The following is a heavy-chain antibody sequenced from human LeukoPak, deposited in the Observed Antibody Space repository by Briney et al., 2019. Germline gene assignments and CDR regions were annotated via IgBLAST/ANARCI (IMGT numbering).Heavy chain of an antibody. CDR3: ARENVDSNGMDV. CDR1: GFTFSRYW. V-gene: IGHV3-7*01. J-gene: IGHJ6*02. Sequence: GGSLRLSCAASGFTFSRYWMSWVRQAPGKGLEWVANIKRDGSEKYFLDSVKGRFTISRDNAKNSLYLQMNSLRAEDTAVYYCARENVDSNGMDVWGQGTTVTVSS. D-gene: IGHD3/OR15-3a*01. CDR2: IKRDGSEK.